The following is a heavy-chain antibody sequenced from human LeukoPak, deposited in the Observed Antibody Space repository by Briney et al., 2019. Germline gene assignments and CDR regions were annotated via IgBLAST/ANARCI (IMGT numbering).Heavy chain of an antibody. CDR3: ARDTDYYGSGSYFNFDY. V-gene: IGHV1-69*13. Sequence: SVKVSCKASGGTFSSYAISWVRQAPGQGLEWMGGIIPIFGTANYAQKFQGRVTITADESTSTAYMELSSLRSEDTAVYYCARDTDYYGSGSYFNFDYWGQGTLVTVSS. J-gene: IGHJ4*02. CDR1: GGTFSSYA. CDR2: IIPIFGTA. D-gene: IGHD3-10*01.